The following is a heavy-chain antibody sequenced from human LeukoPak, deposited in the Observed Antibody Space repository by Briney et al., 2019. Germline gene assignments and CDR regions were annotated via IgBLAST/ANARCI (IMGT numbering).Heavy chain of an antibody. CDR2: INPSGGST. J-gene: IGHJ5*02. CDR1: GYTFTNYY. D-gene: IGHD2-2*01. V-gene: IGHV1-46*01. Sequence: ASVKVSCKASGYTFTNYYMHWVRQAPGQGLEWMGIINPSGGSTSYAQKFQGRVTMTRDTSISTAYMELRSLRSDDTAVYYCARGGLLLHCSSTSCYGSNWFDPWGQGTLVTVSS. CDR3: ARGGLLLHCSSTSCYGSNWFDP.